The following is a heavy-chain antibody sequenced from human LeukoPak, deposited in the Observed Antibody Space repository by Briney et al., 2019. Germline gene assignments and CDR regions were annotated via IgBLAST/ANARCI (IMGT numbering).Heavy chain of an antibody. CDR2: IYYSGST. J-gene: IGHJ2*01. CDR1: GGSISSYY. CDR3: AGPGVCSSTSCAFGFDL. Sequence: PSETLSLTCSVSGGSISSYYWSWIRQPPGKGLEWIGYIYYSGSTNYNPSLKSRVTISVDTSKNQFSLKLSSVTAADTAVYYCAGPGVCSSTSCAFGFDLWGRGTLVTVSS. V-gene: IGHV4-59*01. D-gene: IGHD2-2*01.